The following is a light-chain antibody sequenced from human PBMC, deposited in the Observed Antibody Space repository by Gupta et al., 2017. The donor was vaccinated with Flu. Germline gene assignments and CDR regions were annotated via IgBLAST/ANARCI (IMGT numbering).Light chain of an antibody. Sequence: SSELTQDPAVSVALVQTVRITCQGDSLRNFYASWYQQKPGQAPLLVIYGKNNRPSGIPDRFSGSSSGNTASLTITGAQAEDEADYYCNSRDTSGDHLVVFGGGTKLTVL. CDR1: SLRNFY. J-gene: IGLJ3*02. CDR2: GKN. CDR3: NSRDTSGDHLVV. V-gene: IGLV3-19*01.